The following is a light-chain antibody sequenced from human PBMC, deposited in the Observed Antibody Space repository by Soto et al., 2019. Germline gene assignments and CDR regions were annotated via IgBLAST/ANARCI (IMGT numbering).Light chain of an antibody. CDR3: QQYDNLPPFT. V-gene: IGKV1-33*01. CDR2: GAA. J-gene: IGKJ3*01. CDR1: QDIRTS. Sequence: DIQMTQSPSSLSASVGARVSITCQASQDIRTSLSWFQQQPGRAPKLLIYGAANLETGVPSRFRGSGSGRDFTFTISSLQPEDIATYYCQQYDNLPPFTFGPGTKVEIK.